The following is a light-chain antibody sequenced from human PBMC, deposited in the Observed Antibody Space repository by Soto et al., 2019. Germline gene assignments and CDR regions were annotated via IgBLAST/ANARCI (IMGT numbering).Light chain of an antibody. J-gene: IGKJ1*01. CDR1: QSLLHINGYNY. CDR3: MQALQTPRT. Sequence: DIVMTQSPLSLSVTPGEPASISCRSSQSLLHINGYNYLDWYLQKPGQSPQLLIYLGSTRASGVPDRFSGSGSGTDFTLKIRRVEAEDVGVYYCMQALQTPRTFGQGTKV. V-gene: IGKV2-28*01. CDR2: LGS.